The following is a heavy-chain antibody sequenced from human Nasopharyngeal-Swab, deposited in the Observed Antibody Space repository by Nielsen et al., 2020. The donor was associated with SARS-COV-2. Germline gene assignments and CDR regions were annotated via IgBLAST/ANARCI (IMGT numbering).Heavy chain of an antibody. J-gene: IGHJ3*02. CDR1: GFTFGDYA. CDR2: IRSKTYGGAP. CDR3: ARSVGSFYGQGAFDI. D-gene: IGHD1-26*01. Sequence: GGSLRLSCTPSGFTFGDYAMSWFRQAPGKGLEWVGFIRSKTYGGAPEYAASVKGRFTISRDGAESIAYLQMNSLETEDTGVYYCARSVGSFYGQGAFDIWGQGTMVTVSS. V-gene: IGHV3-49*01.